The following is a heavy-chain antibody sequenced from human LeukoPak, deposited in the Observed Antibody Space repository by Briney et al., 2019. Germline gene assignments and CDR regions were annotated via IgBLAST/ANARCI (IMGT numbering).Heavy chain of an antibody. V-gene: IGHV3-30*02. Sequence: GGSLRLSCAASGFTFSKYGMHWVRQAPGKGLEWVAFIRFDGSNKYYADSVKGRFTISRDNSKNTLYLQMNSLRAEDTAVYFCVRDVGAVRGEVYFDYWGQGTLVTVSS. J-gene: IGHJ4*02. CDR3: VRDVGAVRGEVYFDY. CDR1: GFTFSKYG. CDR2: IRFDGSNK. D-gene: IGHD3-10*01.